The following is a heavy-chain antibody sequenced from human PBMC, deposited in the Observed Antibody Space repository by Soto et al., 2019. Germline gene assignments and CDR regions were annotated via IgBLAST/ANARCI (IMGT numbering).Heavy chain of an antibody. Sequence: GGSLRLSCAASGFTFSNYAMSWVRQAPGKGLEWVSVIYSGGSTYYADSVKGRFTISRDNSKNTLYLQMNSLRAEDTAVYYCARESRDGFWYYFDYWGQGTLVTVS. CDR2: IYSGGST. D-gene: IGHD2-2*01. CDR3: ARESRDGFWYYFDY. J-gene: IGHJ4*02. V-gene: IGHV3-53*01. CDR1: GFTFSNYA.